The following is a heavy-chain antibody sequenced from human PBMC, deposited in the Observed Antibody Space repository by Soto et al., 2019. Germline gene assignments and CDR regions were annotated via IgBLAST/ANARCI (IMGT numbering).Heavy chain of an antibody. Sequence: EVQLVESGGDLVQPGGSLRLSCAASGFTFRSFWMSWVRQAPGKGPEWVANIEGDGSAKNYLDSVKGRFTISRDNAKNSLYLQMSSLRAEDTAVYYCVGDGCSGNRCYIYGMDVWGQGTTVTVSS. D-gene: IGHD2-2*02. V-gene: IGHV3-7*03. CDR3: VGDGCSGNRCYIYGMDV. CDR2: IEGDGSAK. J-gene: IGHJ6*02. CDR1: GFTFRSFW.